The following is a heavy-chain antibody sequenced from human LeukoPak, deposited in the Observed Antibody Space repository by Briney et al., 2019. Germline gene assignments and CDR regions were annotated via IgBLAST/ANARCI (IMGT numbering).Heavy chain of an antibody. CDR2: INSDGSIT. Sequence: PGGSLRLSCAASGFTFTTYWMHWVPQAPGKGLVWVSHINSDGSITGYADSVKGRFTISRDNAKNTLYLQMNSLRAEDTAVYYCARDAVDTANAVWGQGTTVTVSS. V-gene: IGHV3-74*01. D-gene: IGHD5-18*01. CDR3: ARDAVDTANAV. CDR1: GFTFTTYW. J-gene: IGHJ6*02.